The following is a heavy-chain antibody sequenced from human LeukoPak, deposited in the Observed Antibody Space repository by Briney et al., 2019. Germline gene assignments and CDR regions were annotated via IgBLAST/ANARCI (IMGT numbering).Heavy chain of an antibody. J-gene: IGHJ4*02. V-gene: IGHV3-74*01. D-gene: IGHD3-22*01. Sequence: GGSLRLSCAASGFTFSSYWMHWVHQAPGKGLVWVSRINSDGSSTSYADSVKGRFTISRDNAKNTLYLQMNSLRAEDTAVYYCARGAYDSSGYLDYWGQGTLVTVSS. CDR2: INSDGSST. CDR3: ARGAYDSSGYLDY. CDR1: GFTFSSYW.